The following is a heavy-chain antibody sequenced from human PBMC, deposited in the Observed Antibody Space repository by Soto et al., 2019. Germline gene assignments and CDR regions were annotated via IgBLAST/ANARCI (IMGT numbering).Heavy chain of an antibody. J-gene: IGHJ3*02. CDR2: INPNSGGT. V-gene: IGHV1-2*04. Sequence: ASVKVSCKASGYTFTGYYMHWVRQAPGQGIERMGWINPNSGGTNYAQKFQGWVTMTRDTSISTAYMELSRLRSDDTAVYYCARARQWLPSNDAFDIWGQGTMVTVSS. CDR1: GYTFTGYY. CDR3: ARARQWLPSNDAFDI. D-gene: IGHD6-19*01.